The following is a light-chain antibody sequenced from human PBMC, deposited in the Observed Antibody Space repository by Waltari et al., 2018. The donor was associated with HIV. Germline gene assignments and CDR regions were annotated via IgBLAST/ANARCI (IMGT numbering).Light chain of an antibody. CDR2: DNN. J-gene: IGLJ2*01. Sequence: QSVLPQPPSVSAAPGQKVTIPCSGSSSNIGHNYVSWYQQLPGTAPKLLIYDNNERPSGIADRFSGSKSGTSATLGITGLQTGDEADYYCGTWDSSLSAVVFGGGTKLTVL. CDR3: GTWDSSLSAVV. V-gene: IGLV1-51*01. CDR1: SSNIGHNY.